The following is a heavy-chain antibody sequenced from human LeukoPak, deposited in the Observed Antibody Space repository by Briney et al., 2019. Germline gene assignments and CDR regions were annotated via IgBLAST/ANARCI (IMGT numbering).Heavy chain of an antibody. CDR1: GYXFTNCW. J-gene: IGHJ6*02. Sequence: GESLKISCNGSGYXFTNCWIGWVRQMSGKGLEWMGLIYPSDSTTRYNPSLQGQVTISADKSISTAYLQWSSLKASDTAMYYCARLDSSGYYYYGMDVWGQGTTVTVSS. CDR2: IYPSDSTT. CDR3: ARLDSSGYYYYGMDV. V-gene: IGHV5-51*01. D-gene: IGHD3-22*01.